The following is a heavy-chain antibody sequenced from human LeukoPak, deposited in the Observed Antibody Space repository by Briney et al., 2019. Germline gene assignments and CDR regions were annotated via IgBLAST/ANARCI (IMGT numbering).Heavy chain of an antibody. CDR2: ISRDGSSE. CDR1: GFTFSHYG. V-gene: IGHV3-30*03. D-gene: IGHD1-1*01. Sequence: GGSLRLSCAASGFTFSHYGMHWVRQVSGKGLEWLTFISRDGSSEDYADSVKGRFAISRDNSKNTLSLQLNSLRAEDTAVYYCARDGGSSTKEPTGGYYYYGMDVWGQGTTVTVFS. CDR3: ARDGGSSTKEPTGGYYYYGMDV. J-gene: IGHJ6*02.